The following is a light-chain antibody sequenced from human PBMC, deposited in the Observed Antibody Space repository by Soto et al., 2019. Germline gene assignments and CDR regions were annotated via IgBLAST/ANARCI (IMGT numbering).Light chain of an antibody. CDR3: QQRSNWPPYT. Sequence: EIVLTQSPATLSLSPGERATLSCRASQSVSSYLAWYQQKPGQAPRLLIYDASNRATGIPARFSGSGPGTDFTLTISSQEPEDFAVYYCQQRSNWPPYTCGQGTKLEIK. CDR2: DAS. V-gene: IGKV3-11*01. CDR1: QSVSSY. J-gene: IGKJ2*01.